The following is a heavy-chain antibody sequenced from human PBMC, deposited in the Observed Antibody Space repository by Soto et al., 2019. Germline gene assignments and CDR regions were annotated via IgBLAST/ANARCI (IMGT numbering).Heavy chain of an antibody. CDR1: GGSFSGYY. Sequence: SETLSLTCAVYGGSFSGYYWSWIRQPPGKGLEWIGEINHSGSTNYNPSLKSRVTISVGTSKNQFSLKLSSVTAADTAVYYCARNELRFFGVVPRPYYYYGMDVWGQGTTVTV. CDR3: ARNELRFFGVVPRPYYYYGMDV. D-gene: IGHD3-3*01. CDR2: INHSGST. J-gene: IGHJ6*02. V-gene: IGHV4-34*01.